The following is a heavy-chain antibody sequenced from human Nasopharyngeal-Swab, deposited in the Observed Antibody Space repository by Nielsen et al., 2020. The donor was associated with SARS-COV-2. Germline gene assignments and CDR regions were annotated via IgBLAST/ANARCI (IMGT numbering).Heavy chain of an antibody. J-gene: IGHJ4*02. V-gene: IGHV3-30*18. D-gene: IGHD3-10*01. Sequence: GESLKISCAASGFTFSSYGMHWVRQAPGKGLEWVAVISYDGSNKYYADSVKGRFTISRDNSKNTLYLQMNSLRAEDTAAYYCAKDHYYGSGSPHYWGQGTLVTVSS. CDR1: GFTFSSYG. CDR3: AKDHYYGSGSPHY. CDR2: ISYDGSNK.